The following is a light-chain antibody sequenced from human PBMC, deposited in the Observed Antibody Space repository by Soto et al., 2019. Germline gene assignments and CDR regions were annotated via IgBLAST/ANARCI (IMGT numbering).Light chain of an antibody. CDR3: QQRSNGPLT. CDR1: QSVSSY. CDR2: DAS. V-gene: IGKV3-11*01. Sequence: EIVLTQSPATLSLSPGERATLSCRASQSVSSYLAWYQQKPGQAPRLLIYDASNRAPGIRARFSGSGSGTDIALPIASLESEDFAVYYCQQRSNGPLTFGGGNTFEIK. J-gene: IGKJ4*01.